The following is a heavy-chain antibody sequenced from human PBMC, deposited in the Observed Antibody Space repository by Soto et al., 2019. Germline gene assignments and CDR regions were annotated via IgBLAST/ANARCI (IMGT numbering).Heavy chain of an antibody. CDR1: GGTFSSYA. CDR3: ARVGGTGGYTYGLDY. V-gene: IGHV1-69*06. Sequence: ASVKVSCRASGGTFSSYAISWVRQAPGQGLEWMGGIIPVFGTGIYAQKFQGRVTITADKSTNTAYMELSSLRSEDTAVYFCARVGGTGGYTYGLDYWGQGTLVIVSS. CDR2: IIPVFGTG. J-gene: IGHJ4*02. D-gene: IGHD5-18*01.